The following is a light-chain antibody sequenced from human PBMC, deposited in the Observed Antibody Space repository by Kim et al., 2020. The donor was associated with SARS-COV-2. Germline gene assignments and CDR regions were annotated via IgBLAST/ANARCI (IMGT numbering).Light chain of an antibody. V-gene: IGKV3-20*01. Sequence: CPRERVHLSCRTSQSVRGNYLAWYKQRPGQAPRLLIYATSNRATGIPDSFSGRGSGTDFTLTISRLEPEEFAVYYCQQYGGSPPYTFGQGTKLEI. CDR2: ATS. CDR1: QSVRGNY. CDR3: QQYGGSPPYT. J-gene: IGKJ2*01.